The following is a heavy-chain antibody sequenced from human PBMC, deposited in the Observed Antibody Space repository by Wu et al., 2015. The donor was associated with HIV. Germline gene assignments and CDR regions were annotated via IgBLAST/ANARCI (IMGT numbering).Heavy chain of an antibody. CDR3: ARIYTDDYVWGSYRYREYTFDY. Sequence: QVQLVQSGAEVKKPGASVKVSCKASGYTFTSYGISWVRQAPGQGLEWMGWISAYNGNTNYAQKLQGRVTMTTDTSTSTAYMELRSLRSDDTAVYYCARIYTDDYVWGSYRYREYTFDYWGQGTLVTVSS. D-gene: IGHD3-16*02. CDR1: GYTFTSYG. J-gene: IGHJ4*02. CDR2: ISAYNGNT. V-gene: IGHV1-18*01.